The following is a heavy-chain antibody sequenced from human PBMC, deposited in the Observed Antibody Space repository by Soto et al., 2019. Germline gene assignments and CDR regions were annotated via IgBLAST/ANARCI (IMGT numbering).Heavy chain of an antibody. CDR2: INPKSRGT. CDR3: ARVTLRAGNWLDP. Sequence: ASVKVSCKASGYTFTDYFIHWVRQAPGQGFEWMGWINPKSRGTTYAQKFQGRVTMTRDTSNTTAYMELRGLRSDDTAVYYCARVTLRAGNWLDPWGQGTLVTVSS. V-gene: IGHV1-2*02. CDR1: GYTFTDYF. J-gene: IGHJ5*02.